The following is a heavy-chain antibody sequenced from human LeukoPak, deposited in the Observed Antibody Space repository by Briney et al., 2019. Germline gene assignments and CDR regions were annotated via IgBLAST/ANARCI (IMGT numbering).Heavy chain of an antibody. Sequence: SVKVSCKASGGTFSSYAISWVRQAPGQGLEWMGGIIPIFGTANYAQKFQGRVTITTDASTSTAYMELSSLRSEDAAVYYCARDDGYNWGLIDYWGQGTLVTVSS. V-gene: IGHV1-69*05. CDR2: IIPIFGTA. J-gene: IGHJ4*02. D-gene: IGHD5-24*01. CDR3: ARDDGYNWGLIDY. CDR1: GGTFSSYA.